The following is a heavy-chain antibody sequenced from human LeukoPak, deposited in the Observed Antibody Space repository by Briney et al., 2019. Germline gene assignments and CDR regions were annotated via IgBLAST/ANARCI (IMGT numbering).Heavy chain of an antibody. CDR1: GFTFSSYA. J-gene: IGHJ4*02. V-gene: IGHV3-30*04. CDR3: ARSIAVAGMEDY. CDR2: ISYDGSNK. D-gene: IGHD6-19*01. Sequence: GGSLRLSCAASGFTFSSYAMHWVRQAPGKGLEWVAVISYDGSNKYYADSVKGRFTIFRDNSKNTLYLQMNSLRAEDTAVYYCARSIAVAGMEDYWGQGTLVTVSS.